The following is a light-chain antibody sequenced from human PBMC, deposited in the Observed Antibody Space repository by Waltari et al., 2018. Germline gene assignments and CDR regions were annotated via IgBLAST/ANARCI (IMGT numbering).Light chain of an antibody. V-gene: IGLV2-14*03. CDR2: DVF. CDR1: SSDVGGFNF. J-gene: IGLJ3*02. CDR3: SSYTARPPHVV. Sequence: QSALTQPASVSGSPGQSISISCTGISSDVGGFNFVSWYQQHPGKAPKLMIYDVFNRPSGVSTRFSGSKSDDAASLTISGLQAEDEAVYYCSSYTARPPHVVFGGGTKVTVL.